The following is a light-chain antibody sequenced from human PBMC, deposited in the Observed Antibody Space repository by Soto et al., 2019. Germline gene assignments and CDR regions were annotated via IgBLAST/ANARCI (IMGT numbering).Light chain of an antibody. Sequence: EIVLTQSPGTLSLSPGERATLSCRASQNVSRNFLAWYQQKRGHAPRLLIYDASSRASGIPDRFSGSGSATDFTVTISRLEAEDFAVYYCHQYGSSPRTFGQGTRVDIK. CDR2: DAS. CDR3: HQYGSSPRT. CDR1: QNVSRNF. J-gene: IGKJ1*01. V-gene: IGKV3-20*01.